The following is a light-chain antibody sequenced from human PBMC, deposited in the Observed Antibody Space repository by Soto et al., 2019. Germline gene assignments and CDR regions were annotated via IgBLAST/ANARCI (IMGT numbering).Light chain of an antibody. CDR2: KAS. Sequence: DIQMTQSPSTLSASVGDRVTITCRASQNINRWLAWYQQRPGKAPNLLIHKASTLEAGVPSRFSGSASGTEFTLTLSSLQPEDFAAYFCLQYNVYPLTFGGGTKVDIK. V-gene: IGKV1-5*03. CDR1: QNINRW. CDR3: LQYNVYPLT. J-gene: IGKJ4*01.